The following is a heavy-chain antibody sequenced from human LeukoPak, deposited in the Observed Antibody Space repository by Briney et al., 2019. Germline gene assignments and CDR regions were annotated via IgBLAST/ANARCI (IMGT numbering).Heavy chain of an antibody. V-gene: IGHV3-33*01. Sequence: GGSLRLSCAVSGFTFSSYGMHWVRQAPGKGLEWVAVIWYDGSNKYYADSVKGRFTISRDNSKNTLYLQMNSLRAEDTAVYYCARDGRGFLDYWGQGTLVTVSS. CDR1: GFTFSSYG. CDR3: ARDGRGFLDY. CDR2: IWYDGSNK. J-gene: IGHJ4*02. D-gene: IGHD5-12*01.